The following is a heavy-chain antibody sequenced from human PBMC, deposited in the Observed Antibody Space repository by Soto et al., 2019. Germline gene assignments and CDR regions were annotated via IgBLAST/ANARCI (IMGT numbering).Heavy chain of an antibody. Sequence: ASVKVSCKASGYTFTSYAMHWVRQAPGQRLEWMGWINAGNGNTKYSQKFQGWVTMTRDTSISTAYMELSRLRSDDTAVYYCARAALRRLRYFDWLFSTEGGFDYWGQGTLVTVSS. D-gene: IGHD3-9*01. J-gene: IGHJ4*02. CDR3: ARAALRRLRYFDWLFSTEGGFDY. V-gene: IGHV1-3*01. CDR2: INAGNGNT. CDR1: GYTFTSYA.